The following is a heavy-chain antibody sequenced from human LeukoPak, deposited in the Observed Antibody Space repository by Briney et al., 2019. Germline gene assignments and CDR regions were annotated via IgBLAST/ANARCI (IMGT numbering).Heavy chain of an antibody. CDR3: VRISTAVAGGDY. D-gene: IGHD6-19*01. CDR1: GSGFTFSTSW. CDR2: IKQDGSEE. J-gene: IGHJ4*02. Sequence: GGSLRLSCAASGSGFTFSTSWMSWVRQAPGKGLEWVANIKQDGSEEYYVDSVKGRFTISRDNAKNSLYLQMDSLIVEDTAVYYCVRISTAVAGGDYWGQGTLVTVSS. V-gene: IGHV3-7*01.